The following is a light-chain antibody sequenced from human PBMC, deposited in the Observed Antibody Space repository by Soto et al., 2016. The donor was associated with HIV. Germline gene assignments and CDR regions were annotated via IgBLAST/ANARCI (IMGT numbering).Light chain of an antibody. CDR2: GAS. CDR1: QGISNY. J-gene: IGKJ4*01. V-gene: IGKV1-27*01. Sequence: DIQMTPSPSSLSASIGDSVTITCRASQGISNYLAWYQQKPGKPPNLLIYGASILQSGVPSRFSGGGSGTDFTLTITSLQPEDVATYYCQKYNTSPHTFGGGTTVQIK. CDR3: QKYNTSPHT.